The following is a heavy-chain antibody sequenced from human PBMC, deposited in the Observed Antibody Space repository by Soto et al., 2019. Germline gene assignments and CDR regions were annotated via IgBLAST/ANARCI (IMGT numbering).Heavy chain of an antibody. CDR2: ISYDGSNK. D-gene: IGHD4-17*01. J-gene: IGHJ6*03. Sequence: GGSLRLSCAASGFTFSSYGLHWVRQAPGKGLEWVAVISYDGSNKYYADSVKGRFTISRDNSKNTLYLQMNSLRAEDTAVYYCAKEINDYGDYVGYYYYYMDVWGKGTTVTVSS. CDR1: GFTFSSYG. V-gene: IGHV3-30*18. CDR3: AKEINDYGDYVGYYYYYMDV.